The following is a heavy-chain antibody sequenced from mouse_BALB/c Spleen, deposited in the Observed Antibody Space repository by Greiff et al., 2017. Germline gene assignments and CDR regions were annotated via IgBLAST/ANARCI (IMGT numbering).Heavy chain of an antibody. Sequence: EVKLLESGAELVKPGASVKLSCTASGFNIKDTYMHWVKQRPEQGLEWIGRIDPANGNTKYDPKFQGKATITADTSSNTAYLQLSSLTSEDTAVYYCARNGPFAYWGQGTLVTVSA. CDR2: IDPANGNT. CDR1: GFNIKDTY. CDR3: ARNGPFAY. V-gene: IGHV14-3*02. J-gene: IGHJ3*01.